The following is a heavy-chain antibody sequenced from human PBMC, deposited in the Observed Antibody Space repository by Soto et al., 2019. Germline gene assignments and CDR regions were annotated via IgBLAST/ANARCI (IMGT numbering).Heavy chain of an antibody. CDR2: INHSGST. J-gene: IGHJ6*02. CDR3: ARVGRGFGELWDYYYYGMDV. Sequence: WGPLSLTCAVYGGSFSGHSWTWIRQSPGKGLEWIGEINHSGSTNYNPSLKSRVTISVDTSKNQFSLKLSSVTAADTAAYYCARVGRGFGELWDYYYYGMDVWGQGPTVT. V-gene: IGHV4-34*01. D-gene: IGHD3-10*01. CDR1: GGSFSGHS.